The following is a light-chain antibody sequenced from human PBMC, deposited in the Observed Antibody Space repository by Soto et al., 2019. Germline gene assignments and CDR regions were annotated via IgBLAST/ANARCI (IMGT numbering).Light chain of an antibody. V-gene: IGKV1-5*01. CDR1: QGIRND. CDR2: DAS. J-gene: IGKJ1*01. Sequence: DIKMNQSPSTLSAYVGDRVTITCRASQGIRNDLGWYQQKPGKAPKLLIYDASSLESGVPSRFSGSGSGTEFTLTISSLQPDDFATYCCQHYNSYSEAFGQGTKVDI. CDR3: QHYNSYSEA.